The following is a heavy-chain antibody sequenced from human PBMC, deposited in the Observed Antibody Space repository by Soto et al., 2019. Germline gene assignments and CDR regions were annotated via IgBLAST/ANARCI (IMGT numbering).Heavy chain of an antibody. CDR2: INDRGSI. Sequence: QVQLQQWGAGPLRPMETLSLTCGVSGGSFSGYYWAWIRQSPGKGLEWIGEINDRGSINYNPSLSSRVSISGDKSKNHYALTLRSVTAADTAGYYCARERHDMLTWPPCVWYFDLWGRGTLVTV. D-gene: IGHD3-9*01. CDR3: ARERHDMLTWPPCVWYFDL. CDR1: GGSFSGYY. V-gene: IGHV4-34*01. J-gene: IGHJ2*01.